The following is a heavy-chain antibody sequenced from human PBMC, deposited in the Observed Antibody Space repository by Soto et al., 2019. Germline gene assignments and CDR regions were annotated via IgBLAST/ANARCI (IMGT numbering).Heavy chain of an antibody. CDR3: ARDLDGYKSNWLDP. V-gene: IGHV3-30*04. CDR2: ISYDGKSK. Sequence: QVQLVESGGGVVQPGRSLRLSCVASGFTFATYAVHWVHQAPDTGLEWVAAISYDGKSKDYVDSVKGRFFISRDNSRNTVFLQLTSLRPEDTAIYYCARDLDGYKSNWLDPWGQGTLVTVSS. D-gene: IGHD5-12*01. J-gene: IGHJ5*02. CDR1: GFTFATYA.